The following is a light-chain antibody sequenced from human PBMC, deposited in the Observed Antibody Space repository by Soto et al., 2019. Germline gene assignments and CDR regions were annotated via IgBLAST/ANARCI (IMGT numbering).Light chain of an antibody. J-gene: IGKJ3*01. CDR1: QSISTN. CDR2: GAS. CDR3: QQYNKWLLT. Sequence: EIVMTQSPATLSVSPGERASLSCRASQSISTNLAWYQQKPGQAPRLLIYGASTRATGIPARFSGSGSGTEFTLTISSPQSEDFAVYYCQQYNKWLLTFGPGTKVDIE. V-gene: IGKV3-15*01.